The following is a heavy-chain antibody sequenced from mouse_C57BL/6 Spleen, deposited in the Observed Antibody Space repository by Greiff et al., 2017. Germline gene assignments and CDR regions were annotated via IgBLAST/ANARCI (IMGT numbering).Heavy chain of an antibody. J-gene: IGHJ3*01. D-gene: IGHD2-5*01. Sequence: QVQLQQSGAELVRPGASVTLSCKASGYTFTDYEMHWVKQTPVHGLEWIGAIDPETGGTASNQKFKGKAILTADKSSSTAYMELRSLTSEDSAVYYCTRTAYYSNPAWFAYWGQGTLVTVSA. CDR2: IDPETGGT. CDR3: TRTAYYSNPAWFAY. CDR1: GYTFTDYE. V-gene: IGHV1-15*01.